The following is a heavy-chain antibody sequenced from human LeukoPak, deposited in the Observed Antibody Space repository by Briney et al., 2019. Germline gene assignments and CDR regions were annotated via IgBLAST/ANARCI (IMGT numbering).Heavy chain of an antibody. D-gene: IGHD2/OR15-2a*01. J-gene: IGHJ4*02. V-gene: IGHV4-38-2*02. CDR3: ARFNSTDYFYDY. CDR1: GYSINNGYY. Sequence: SETLSLTCTVSGYSINNGYYWGWIRQPPGKGLEWIGSIYHSGSTYYKPSLKSRVTVSVDTSKNQFSLKLSSVTALDTAVYYCARFNSTDYFYDYWGQGTLVTVSS. CDR2: IYHSGST.